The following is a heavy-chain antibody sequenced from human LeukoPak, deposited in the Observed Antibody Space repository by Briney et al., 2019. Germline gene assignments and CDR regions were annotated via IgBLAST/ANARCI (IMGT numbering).Heavy chain of an antibody. CDR2: IYTSGST. CDR3: ARARNYDILTGYYRSYYYYYMDV. Sequence: PSQTLSLTCTVSGGSISSGSYYWSWIRQPAGKGLEWIGRIYTSGSTNYNPSLKSRVTISVDTSKNQFSLKLSSVTAADTAVYYCARARNYDILTGYYRSYYYYYMDVWGKGTTVTVSS. CDR1: GGSISSGSYY. D-gene: IGHD3-9*01. V-gene: IGHV4-61*02. J-gene: IGHJ6*03.